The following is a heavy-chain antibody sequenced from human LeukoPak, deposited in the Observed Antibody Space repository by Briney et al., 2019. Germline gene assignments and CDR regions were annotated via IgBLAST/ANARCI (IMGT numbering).Heavy chain of an antibody. Sequence: ASVKVSCKASGGTFSSYAISWVRQAPGQGLEWMGWISAYNGNTNYAQKLQGRVTMTTDTSTSTAYMELRSLRSDDTAVYYCARGLGPYSSGWSPFDYWGQGTLVTVSS. J-gene: IGHJ4*02. V-gene: IGHV1-18*01. CDR3: ARGLGPYSSGWSPFDY. D-gene: IGHD6-19*01. CDR1: GGTFSSYA. CDR2: ISAYNGNT.